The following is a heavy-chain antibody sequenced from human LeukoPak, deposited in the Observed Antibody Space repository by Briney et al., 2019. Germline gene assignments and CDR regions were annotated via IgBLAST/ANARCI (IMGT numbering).Heavy chain of an antibody. V-gene: IGHV1-18*01. CDR1: GYTFTNYG. CDR2: ISAYNGNT. D-gene: IGHD6-19*01. J-gene: IGHJ4*02. Sequence: ASVKVSCKASGYTFTNYGINWVRHAPGQGLEWMVWISAYNGNTNYAQKVQARVTMTTDTSTSTAYMELRSLRSDDTAIYYCARASSGWSLNYWGQGTLVTVSS. CDR3: ARASSGWSLNY.